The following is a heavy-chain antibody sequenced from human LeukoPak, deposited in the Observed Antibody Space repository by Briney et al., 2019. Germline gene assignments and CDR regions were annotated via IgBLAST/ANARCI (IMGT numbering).Heavy chain of an antibody. D-gene: IGHD3-10*01. CDR1: GYTFTDYF. J-gene: IGHJ6*03. CDR3: AREDYGSGNYYYYMDV. V-gene: IGHV1-2*02. Sequence: AASVKVSCKASGYTFTDYFMHWVRQAPGQGLEWMGWINPNSGGTNFAQKFQGRVTMTRDTSISTAYMELSRLRSDDTAVYYCAREDYGSGNYYYYMDVWGKGTTVTISS. CDR2: INPNSGGT.